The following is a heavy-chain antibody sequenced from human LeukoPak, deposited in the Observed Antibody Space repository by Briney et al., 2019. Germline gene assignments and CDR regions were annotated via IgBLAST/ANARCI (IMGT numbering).Heavy chain of an antibody. D-gene: IGHD2-15*01. CDR3: ARGAAPAILIDY. CDR1: GYTFTSYD. Sequence: GASVKVSCKASGYTFTSYDINWLRQATGQGPEWMGWMNPNSGATGYAQKFQGRVTMTRSTSINTAYMELSSLRSEDTAVYYCARGAAPAILIDYWGQGTLVTVSS. V-gene: IGHV1-8*01. J-gene: IGHJ4*02. CDR2: MNPNSGAT.